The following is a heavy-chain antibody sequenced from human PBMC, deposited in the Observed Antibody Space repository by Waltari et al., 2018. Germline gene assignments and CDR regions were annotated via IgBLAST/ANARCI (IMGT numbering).Heavy chain of an antibody. Sequence: EVQLVESGGGLIQPGGSLRLSCAASGFTVRSNYMSWVGQAPGKGLEWVSVIYSGGSTYYADSVKGRFTISRDNSKNTLYLQMNSLRAEDTAVYYCARGLGYVWGSYPQDIWGQGTMVTVSS. J-gene: IGHJ3*02. CDR2: IYSGGST. D-gene: IGHD3-16*02. CDR1: GFTVRSNY. CDR3: ARGLGYVWGSYPQDI. V-gene: IGHV3-53*01.